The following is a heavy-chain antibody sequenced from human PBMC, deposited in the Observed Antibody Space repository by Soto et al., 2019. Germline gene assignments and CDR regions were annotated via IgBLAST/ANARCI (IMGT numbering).Heavy chain of an antibody. CDR1: GYTFTSYA. D-gene: IGHD2-15*01. V-gene: IGHV1-3*01. CDR3: ARDLGVTVASAYYYYGMDV. J-gene: IGHJ6*02. CDR2: INAGNGNT. Sequence: QVQLVQSGAEVKKPGASVKVSCKASGYTFTSYAMHWVRQAPGQRLEWMGWINAGNGNTKYSQKFQGRVTITRDTSASKAYMELSSLRSEDTAVYYCARDLGVTVASAYYYYGMDVWGQGTTVTVSS.